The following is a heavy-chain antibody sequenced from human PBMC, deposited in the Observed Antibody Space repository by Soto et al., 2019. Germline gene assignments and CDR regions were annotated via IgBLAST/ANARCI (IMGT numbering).Heavy chain of an antibody. V-gene: IGHV3-23*01. Sequence: GGSLRLSCAASGFTFSSYAMSWVRQAPGKGLEWVSAISGSGGSTYYADSVKGRFTISRDNSKNTLYLQMNSLRAEDTAVYYCAKQTNGDCTNGVCYTGVIVYWGQGTLLTVSS. D-gene: IGHD2-8*01. J-gene: IGHJ4*02. CDR1: GFTFSSYA. CDR2: ISGSGGST. CDR3: AKQTNGDCTNGVCYTGVIVY.